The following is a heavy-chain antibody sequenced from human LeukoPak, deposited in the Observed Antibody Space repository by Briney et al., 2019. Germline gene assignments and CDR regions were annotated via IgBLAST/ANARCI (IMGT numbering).Heavy chain of an antibody. J-gene: IGHJ6*02. D-gene: IGHD2-2*01. CDR3: AKRYCTGTSCSYYYYYGMDV. Sequence: GGSLRLSCAASGFTFSSYAMSWVRQAPGKGLEWVSAISGSGGSTYYADSVKGRFTISRDTSKNTLFLQMNSLRAEDTAVYYCAKRYCTGTSCSYYYYYGMDVWGQGTTVTVSS. CDR2: ISGSGGST. CDR1: GFTFSSYA. V-gene: IGHV3-23*01.